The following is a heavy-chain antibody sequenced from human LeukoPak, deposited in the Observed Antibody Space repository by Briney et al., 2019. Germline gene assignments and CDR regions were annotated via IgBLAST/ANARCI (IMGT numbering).Heavy chain of an antibody. D-gene: IGHD3-10*01. J-gene: IGHJ6*02. Sequence: PSETLSLTCTVSGGSISSYYWSWIRQPPGKGLEWIGYIYYSGSTNYNPSLKSRVTISVDTSKNQFSLKLSSVTAADTAVYYCARARYTMVRGTSRPYYYYYGMDVWGQGTTVTVSS. CDR1: GGSISSYY. CDR3: ARARYTMVRGTSRPYYYYYGMDV. V-gene: IGHV4-59*01. CDR2: IYYSGST.